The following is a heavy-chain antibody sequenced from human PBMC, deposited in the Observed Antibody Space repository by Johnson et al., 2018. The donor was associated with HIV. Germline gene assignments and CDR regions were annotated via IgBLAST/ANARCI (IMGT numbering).Heavy chain of an antibody. Sequence: EVQLVESGGGVVQPGRSLRLSCAASGFTFSSYAMHWVRQAPGKGLEWVSGINWNGGSTGYADSVKGRFTISRDNAKNSLYLQMNSLRAEDTALYYCARSGAGAAFDIWGQGTMVTISS. V-gene: IGHV3-20*04. CDR3: ARSGAGAAFDI. D-gene: IGHD6-19*01. J-gene: IGHJ3*02. CDR2: INWNGGST. CDR1: GFTFSSYA.